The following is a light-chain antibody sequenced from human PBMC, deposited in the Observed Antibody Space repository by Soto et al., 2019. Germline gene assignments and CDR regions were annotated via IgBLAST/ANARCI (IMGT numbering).Light chain of an antibody. Sequence: QSALTQPASVSGSPGQSITISCTGTSSDVGGYNYVSWYQQHPGKAPKLMIYEVSNRPSGVSNRFSGSKSGNTASLTISGLQAEDEADDYCSSYTSSSNYVFGTGTKLTVL. CDR2: EVS. CDR3: SSYTSSSNYV. CDR1: SSDVGGYNY. V-gene: IGLV2-14*01. J-gene: IGLJ1*01.